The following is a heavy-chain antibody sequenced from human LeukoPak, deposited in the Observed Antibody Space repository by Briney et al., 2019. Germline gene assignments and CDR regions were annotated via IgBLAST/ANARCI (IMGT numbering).Heavy chain of an antibody. CDR1: GFSIGFFE. CDR2: IISSGSAI. CDR3: ARRFDS. Sequence: GGSLRLSCTVSGFSIGFFEMNWVRQAPGKGLEWVAQIISSGSAIYYADSVKGRFSLSRDNAKNSLYLQMSSLRVEDTAVYYCARRFDSWGQGTLVTVSS. V-gene: IGHV3-48*03. J-gene: IGHJ4*02.